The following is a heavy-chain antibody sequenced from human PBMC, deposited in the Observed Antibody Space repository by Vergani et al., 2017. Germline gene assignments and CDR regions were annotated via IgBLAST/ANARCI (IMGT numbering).Heavy chain of an antibody. V-gene: IGHV3-9*01. Sequence: EVQLVESGGGLVQPGRSLRLSCAASGFTFDDYAMHWVRQAPGKGLEWVSCISWNSGSIGNADSVNGRFTMSRDNSKNTLYLQMNSLRAEDTAVYYCAKDKHWFDPWGQGTLVTVSS. J-gene: IGHJ5*02. CDR2: ISWNSGSI. CDR1: GFTFDDYA. CDR3: AKDKHWFDP.